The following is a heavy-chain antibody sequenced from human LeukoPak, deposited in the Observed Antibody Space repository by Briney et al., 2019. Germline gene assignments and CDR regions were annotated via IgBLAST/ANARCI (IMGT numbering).Heavy chain of an antibody. J-gene: IGHJ3*02. CDR1: GGTFSSYA. D-gene: IGHD2-15*01. Sequence: SVKVSCKASGGTFSSYAISWVRQAPGQGLEWMGGIIPIFSTANYAQKFQGRVTITTDESTSTAYMELSSLRSEDTAVYYCARDSSGALDAFDIWGQGTMATVSS. CDR3: ARDSSGALDAFDI. CDR2: IIPIFSTA. V-gene: IGHV1-69*05.